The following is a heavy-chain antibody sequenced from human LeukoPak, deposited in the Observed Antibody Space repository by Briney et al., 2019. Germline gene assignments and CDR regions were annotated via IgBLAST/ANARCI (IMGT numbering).Heavy chain of an antibody. CDR1: GFTFSSYA. D-gene: IGHD3-22*01. CDR2: IWYDGSNK. CDR3: ARDGDYDSSGYYRNQLDY. J-gene: IGHJ4*02. V-gene: IGHV3-33*08. Sequence: GGSLRLSCAASGFTFSSYAMSWVRQAPGKGLEWVAVIWYDGSNKYYADSVKGRFTISRDNSKNTLYLQMNSLRAEDTAVYYCARDGDYDSSGYYRNQLDYWGQGTLVTVSS.